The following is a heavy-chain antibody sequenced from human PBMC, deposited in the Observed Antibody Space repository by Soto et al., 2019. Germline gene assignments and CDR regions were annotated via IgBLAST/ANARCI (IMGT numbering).Heavy chain of an antibody. CDR3: AKTYSGSYTHIDY. Sequence: SETLSLTCTVSGGSIRSSSNYWGWIRQPPGKGLEWIGNTYFSGSTNYNPSLKSRVTISVDTSKNQFSLKLSSVTAADTAVYYCAKTYSGSYTHIDYWGPGTLVTVSS. J-gene: IGHJ4*02. D-gene: IGHD1-26*01. CDR2: TYFSGST. CDR1: GGSIRSSSNY. V-gene: IGHV4-39*01.